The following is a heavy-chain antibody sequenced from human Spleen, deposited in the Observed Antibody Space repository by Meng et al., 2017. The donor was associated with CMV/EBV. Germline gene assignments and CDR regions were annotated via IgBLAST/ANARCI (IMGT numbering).Heavy chain of an antibody. D-gene: IGHD2-2*02. CDR1: SA. CDR3: TRQRGNDIVVVPAAIALFDP. Sequence: SAMHWVRQASGKGLEWVGRIRRKANSYATAYAASVKGRFTISRDNSKNTAYLQMNSLKTEDTAVYYCTRQRGNDIVVVPAAIALFDPWGQGTLVTVSS. J-gene: IGHJ5*02. V-gene: IGHV3-73*01. CDR2: IRRKANSYAT.